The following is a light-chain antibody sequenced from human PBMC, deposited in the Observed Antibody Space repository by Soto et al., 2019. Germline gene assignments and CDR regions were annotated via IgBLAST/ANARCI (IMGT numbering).Light chain of an antibody. CDR3: SSYAGSNNLV. V-gene: IGLV2-8*01. J-gene: IGLJ2*01. CDR2: EVS. Sequence: QSVLTQPPSASGSPGQSVTIPCTGTSSDVGGYNYVSWYQQHPGKAPKLMIYEVSKRPSGVPDRFSGSKSGNSASLTVSGLQAEDEADYYCSSYAGSNNLVFGGGTKLTLL. CDR1: SSDVGGYNY.